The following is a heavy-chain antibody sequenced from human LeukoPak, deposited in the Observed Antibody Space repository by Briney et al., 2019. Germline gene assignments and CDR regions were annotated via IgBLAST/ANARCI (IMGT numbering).Heavy chain of an antibody. CDR3: ARNPTPSRYCSSTSCSSYFDY. V-gene: IGHV1-69*01. Sequence: SVKVSCKASGGTFSSYAISWVRQAPGQGLEWMGGIIPIFGTANYAQKFQGRVTITADESTSTAYMELSSLRSEDTAVYYCARNPTPSRYCSSTSCSSYFDYWGQGTLVTVSS. CDR1: GGTFSSYA. D-gene: IGHD2-2*01. J-gene: IGHJ4*02. CDR2: IIPIFGTA.